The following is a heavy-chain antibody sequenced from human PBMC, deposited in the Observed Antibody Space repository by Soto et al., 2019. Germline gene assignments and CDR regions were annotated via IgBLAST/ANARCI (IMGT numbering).Heavy chain of an antibody. V-gene: IGHV3-20*04. Sequence: GGSLRLSCATSGFIFSDFGMSWVRRAPGKGLEWVASINWNGDTLGYADSVKGRFTISRDNAKNSLYLQMNSLRAEDTAVYYCANAPVVPAAMFDHWGQGTLVTVSS. CDR1: GFIFSDFG. CDR3: ANAPVVPAAMFDH. J-gene: IGHJ4*02. CDR2: INWNGDTL. D-gene: IGHD2-2*01.